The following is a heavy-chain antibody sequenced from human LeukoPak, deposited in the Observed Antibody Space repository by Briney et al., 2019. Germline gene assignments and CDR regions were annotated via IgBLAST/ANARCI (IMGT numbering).Heavy chain of an antibody. CDR2: IYWNDDK. V-gene: IGHV2-5*01. CDR1: GFSLSTSGVG. Sequence: SGPTLVNPTQTLTLTCTFSGFSLSTSGVGVGWIRQPPGKALEWLALIYWNDDKRYSPSLKSRLTITKDTSKNQVVLTMTNMDPVDTATYYCAHRPFGSVRDGYNFDCWGQGTLVTVSS. J-gene: IGHJ4*02. CDR3: AHRPFGSVRDGYNFDC. D-gene: IGHD5-24*01.